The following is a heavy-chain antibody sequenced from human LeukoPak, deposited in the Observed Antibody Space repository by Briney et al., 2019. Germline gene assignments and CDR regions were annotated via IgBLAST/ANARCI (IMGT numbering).Heavy chain of an antibody. CDR1: GYTFTGYY. CDR3: ARGGEVVPIVEDAFDF. Sequence: GASVKVSCKTSGYTFTGYYIHWMRQVAGQGLEWMGCINPNSGNTHYRQEIQGRVTMTRDTSITTAYMDLSGLTSGDTAVYFCARGGEVVPIVEDAFDFWGQGTLVIVSS. V-gene: IGHV1-2*02. CDR2: INPNSGNT. D-gene: IGHD2-2*01. J-gene: IGHJ3*01.